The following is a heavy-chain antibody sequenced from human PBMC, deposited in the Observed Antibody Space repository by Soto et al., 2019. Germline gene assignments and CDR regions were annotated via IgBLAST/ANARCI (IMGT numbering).Heavy chain of an antibody. Sequence: GASVKVSCKASGYTFTGYYIHWVRQAPGQGPQWMGWINGGSGNTKYSQDFQGRVTFTRDTFATTAYLELSSLRSEDTAVYYCARVPPWGNSAGDYYIQHYDSWGQGTPVTVSS. J-gene: IGHJ4*02. V-gene: IGHV1-3*01. CDR1: GYTFTGYY. D-gene: IGHD3-10*01. CDR2: INGGSGNT. CDR3: ARVPPWGNSAGDYYIQHYDS.